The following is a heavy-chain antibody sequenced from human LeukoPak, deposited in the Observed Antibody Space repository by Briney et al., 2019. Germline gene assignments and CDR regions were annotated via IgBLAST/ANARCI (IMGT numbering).Heavy chain of an antibody. Sequence: ASVTVSCKASGGTFSSYAISWVRQAPGQGLEWMGGIIPIFGTANYAQKFQGRVTITTDESTSTAYMELSSLRSEDTAVYYCARAAGQFFAFDYWGQGTLVTVSS. D-gene: IGHD3-3*01. CDR3: ARAAGQFFAFDY. J-gene: IGHJ4*02. V-gene: IGHV1-69*05. CDR2: IIPIFGTA. CDR1: GGTFSSYA.